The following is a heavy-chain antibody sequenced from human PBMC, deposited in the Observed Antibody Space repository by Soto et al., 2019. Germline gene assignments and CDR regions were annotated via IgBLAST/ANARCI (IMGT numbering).Heavy chain of an antibody. CDR1: GYTLSRYY. CDR2: IIPSSGST. J-gene: IGHJ4*02. D-gene: IGHD6-19*01. Sequence: ASVKVSCKASGYTLSRYYIHWVRQAPGQGLEWMGVIIPSSGSTRYAQKFQGRVTMTSDTSTSTVYMDLSSLRSEDTAVYYCARVAPIAVAGFFDYWGQGTLVTVSS. V-gene: IGHV1-46*01. CDR3: ARVAPIAVAGFFDY.